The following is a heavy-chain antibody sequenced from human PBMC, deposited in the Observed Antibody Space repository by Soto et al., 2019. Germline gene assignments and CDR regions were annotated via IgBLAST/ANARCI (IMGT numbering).Heavy chain of an antibody. CDR2: ISAYNGNT. D-gene: IGHD6-13*01. CDR1: GYTFTSYG. CDR3: ARRIAAAGTRWFDP. J-gene: IGHJ5*02. Sequence: ASVKVSCKASGYTFTSYGISWERQAPGQGLEWMGWISAYNGNTNYAQKLQGRVTMTTDTSTSTAYMDLRSLRSDDTAGYYCARRIAAAGTRWFDPWGQGTLVTSP. V-gene: IGHV1-18*01.